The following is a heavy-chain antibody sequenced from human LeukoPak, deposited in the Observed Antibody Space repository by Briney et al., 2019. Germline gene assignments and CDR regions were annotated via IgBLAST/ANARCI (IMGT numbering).Heavy chain of an antibody. J-gene: IGHJ6*02. Sequence: SETLSLTCAVYGGSFSGYYWSWIRQPPGKGLEWIGEINHSGSTNYNPSLKSRVTISVDTSKNQFSLKLSSVTAADTAVYYCARDLTHYYGMDVWGQGTTVTVSS. CDR1: GGSFSGYY. V-gene: IGHV4-34*01. CDR2: INHSGST. CDR3: ARDLTHYYGMDV.